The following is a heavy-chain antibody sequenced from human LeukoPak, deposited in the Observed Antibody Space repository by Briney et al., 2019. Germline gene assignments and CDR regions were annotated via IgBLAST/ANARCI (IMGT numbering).Heavy chain of an antibody. J-gene: IGHJ4*02. CDR2: ISAYNGNT. CDR3: ARDLSLYYFDY. CDR1: GYTFTSYG. D-gene: IGHD2/OR15-2a*01. Sequence: ASVKVSCKASGYTFTSYGISWVRQAPGQGLEWMGWISAYNGNTNYAQKFQGRVTITADESTSTAYMELSSLRSEDTAVYYCARDLSLYYFDYWGQGTLVTVSS. V-gene: IGHV1-18*01.